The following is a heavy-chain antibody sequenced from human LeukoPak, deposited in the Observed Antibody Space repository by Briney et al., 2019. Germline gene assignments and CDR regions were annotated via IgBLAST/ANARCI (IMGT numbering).Heavy chain of an antibody. D-gene: IGHD2-2*01. V-gene: IGHV4-39*02. CDR2: IYYSGST. J-gene: IGHJ4*02. CDR1: GGSISSSSYY. Sequence: SETLSLTCTVSGGSISSSSYYWGWIRQPPGKGLEWIGSIYYSGSTYYNPSLKSRVTISVDTSKNQFSLKLSSVTAADTAVYYCARDIVVVPAANGFDYWGQGILVTVSS. CDR3: ARDIVVVPAANGFDY.